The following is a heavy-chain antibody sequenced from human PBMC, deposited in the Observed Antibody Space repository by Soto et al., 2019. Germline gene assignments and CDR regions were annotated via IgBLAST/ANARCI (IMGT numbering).Heavy chain of an antibody. CDR1: GGSISSSSYY. CDR3: ARTGKFYHYDMSGLPFDP. Sequence: SETLSLTCTVSGGSISSSSYYWGWIRQPPGKGLEWIGSIYYSGSAYFNPSLKSRVTISVDTSKNQFSLKLSSVTAADTAVYYCARTGKFYHYDMSGLPFDPWGPGVLVT. D-gene: IGHD3-3*01. J-gene: IGHJ5*02. CDR2: IYYSGSA. V-gene: IGHV4-39*01.